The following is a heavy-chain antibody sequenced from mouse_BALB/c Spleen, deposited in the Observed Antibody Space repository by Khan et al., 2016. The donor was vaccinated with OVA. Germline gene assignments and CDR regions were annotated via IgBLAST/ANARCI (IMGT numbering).Heavy chain of an antibody. CDR3: AREAYRYDEYYFDY. CDR1: GFTFSSYV. V-gene: IGHV5-6-5*01. D-gene: IGHD2-14*01. J-gene: IGHJ2*01. CDR2: ISSGGST. Sequence: VKVEESGGDLVKPGGSLKLSCAASGFTFSSYVMSWVRQTPEKRLEWVAFISSGGSTYYPDSVKGRFTISRDNARNILYLQMSSLRSEDTTMYYCAREAYRYDEYYFDYWGQGTTLTVSS.